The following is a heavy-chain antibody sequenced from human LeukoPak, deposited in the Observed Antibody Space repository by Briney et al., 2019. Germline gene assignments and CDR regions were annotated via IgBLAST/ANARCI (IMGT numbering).Heavy chain of an antibody. Sequence: GASVKVSCKASGYTFTGYYMHWVRQAPGQGLEWMGWINPNSGGTNYAQKFQGRVTMTRDTSISTAYMELSRLRSDDTAVYYCAITGESGTPHGYSDYWGQGTLVTVSS. CDR1: GYTFTGYY. J-gene: IGHJ4*02. V-gene: IGHV1-2*02. D-gene: IGHD7-27*01. CDR2: INPNSGGT. CDR3: AITGESGTPHGYSDY.